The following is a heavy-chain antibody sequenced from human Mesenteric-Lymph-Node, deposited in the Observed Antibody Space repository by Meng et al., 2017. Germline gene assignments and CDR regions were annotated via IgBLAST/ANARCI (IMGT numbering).Heavy chain of an antibody. CDR1: GFIFSAYAM. CDR2: IYHSGST. CDR3: ARVGQWLPIDY. D-gene: IGHD6-19*01. V-gene: IGHV4-4*02. J-gene: IGHJ4*02. Sequence: VQLWGAGGGLGQAGGSMRVSWAASGFIFSAYAMTWVRQAPGKGLEWIGEIYHSGSTNYNPSLKSRVTISVDKSKNQFSLNLSSVTAADTAVYYCARVGQWLPIDYWGQGTLVTVSS.